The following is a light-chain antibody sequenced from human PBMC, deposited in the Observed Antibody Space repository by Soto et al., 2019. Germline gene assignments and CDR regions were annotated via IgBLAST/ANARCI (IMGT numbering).Light chain of an antibody. V-gene: IGKV3-11*01. CDR2: DAS. CDR1: QSVDSY. CDR3: QQRDSWPIT. J-gene: IGKJ5*01. Sequence: EIVLTQSPASLSLSPGERATLSCRASQSVDSYLVWYQQKPGQAPRLLIFDASNRATGIPARFSGSGSGTDFTLTINSLEPDDFAVYYCQQRDSWPITFGQGTRLEI.